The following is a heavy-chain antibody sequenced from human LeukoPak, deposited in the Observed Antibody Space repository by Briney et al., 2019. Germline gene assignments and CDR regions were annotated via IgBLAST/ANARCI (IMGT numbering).Heavy chain of an antibody. V-gene: IGHV3-23*01. CDR2: ISGSGGST. D-gene: IGHD2-2*01. CDR3: AKDKMRGIVVVPAIPFDY. J-gene: IGHJ4*02. CDR1: GFTFSSYA. Sequence: GRSLRLSCAASGFTFSSYAMSWVRQAPGKGLEWVSAISGSGGSTYYADSVKGRFTISRDNSKNTLYLQMNSLRAEDTAVYYCAKDKMRGIVVVPAIPFDYWGQGTLVTVSS.